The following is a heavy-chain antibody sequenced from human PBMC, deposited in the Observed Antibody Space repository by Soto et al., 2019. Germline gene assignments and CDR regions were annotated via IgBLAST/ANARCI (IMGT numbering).Heavy chain of an antibody. D-gene: IGHD3-3*01. V-gene: IGHV3-23*01. CDR3: AKSERSGYLCLKPRCYFDY. Sequence: GGSLRLSCAASGFTFSSYAMSWVRQAPGKGLEWVSAISGSGGSTYYADSVKGRFTISRDKSKNTLYLQMNSLRAEDTAVYYCAKSERSGYLCLKPRCYFDYWGQGTLVTVSS. CDR1: GFTFSSYA. J-gene: IGHJ4*02. CDR2: ISGSGGST.